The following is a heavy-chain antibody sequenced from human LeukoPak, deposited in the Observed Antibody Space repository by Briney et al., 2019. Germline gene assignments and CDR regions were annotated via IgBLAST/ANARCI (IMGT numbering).Heavy chain of an antibody. CDR2: IYYSGST. CDR1: GGSISSSSYY. Sequence: SETLSLTCTVSGGSISSSSYYWGWIRQPPGKGLEWIGSIYYSGSTYYNPSLKSRVTISVDTSKNQFSLKLSSVTAADTAVYYCARRAAVVIDAFDIWGQGTMVTVSS. D-gene: IGHD6-13*01. V-gene: IGHV4-39*01. CDR3: ARRAAVVIDAFDI. J-gene: IGHJ3*02.